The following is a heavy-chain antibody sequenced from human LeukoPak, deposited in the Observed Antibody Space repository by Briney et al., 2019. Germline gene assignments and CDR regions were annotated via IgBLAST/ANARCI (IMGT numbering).Heavy chain of an antibody. Sequence: SQTLSLTCTVPGGSISSGDYFWSWIRQPPGKGLEWIGYIYYSGSTYYNPSLKSRFTISVYTSKNQFSLKLSSVTAADTAVYYCARAGGMDDHWGQGTLVTVSS. CDR2: IYYSGST. V-gene: IGHV4-30-4*01. CDR3: ARAGGMDDH. J-gene: IGHJ4*02. CDR1: GGSISSGDYF. D-gene: IGHD1-14*01.